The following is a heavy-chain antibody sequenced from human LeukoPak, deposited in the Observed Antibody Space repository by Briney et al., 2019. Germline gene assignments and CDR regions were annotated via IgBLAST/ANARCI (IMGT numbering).Heavy chain of an antibody. D-gene: IGHD3-9*01. V-gene: IGHV1-18*01. CDR1: GYTFTSYG. CDR3: ARDSAGYYDILTGYFKSPPYYFDY. J-gene: IGHJ4*02. Sequence: ASVKVSCKASGYTFTSYGTSWVRQAPGQGLEWMGWISAYNGNTNYAQKLQGRVTMTTDTSTSTAYMELRSLRSDDTAVYYCARDSAGYYDILTGYFKSPPYYFDYWGQGTLVTVS. CDR2: ISAYNGNT.